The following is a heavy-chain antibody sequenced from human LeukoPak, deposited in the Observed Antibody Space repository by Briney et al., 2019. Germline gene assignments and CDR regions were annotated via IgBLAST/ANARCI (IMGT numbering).Heavy chain of an antibody. CDR3: ARALWFGELYSY. CDR1: GFTVSSNY. Sequence: GGSLRLSCAASGFTVSSNYMSWVRQAPGKGLEWVSVIYSGGSTYYADSVKGRFTISRDNSKNTLYLQMNSLRAEDTAVYYCARALWFGELYSYWGQGTLVTVSS. D-gene: IGHD3-10*01. CDR2: IYSGGST. V-gene: IGHV3-53*01. J-gene: IGHJ4*02.